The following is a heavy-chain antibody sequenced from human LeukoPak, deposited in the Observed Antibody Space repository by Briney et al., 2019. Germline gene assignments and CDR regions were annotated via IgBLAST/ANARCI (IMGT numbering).Heavy chain of an antibody. V-gene: IGHV1-2*04. J-gene: IGHJ4*02. CDR1: GYTFTGYY. CDR3: AREYYDSSGYHEVDY. CDR2: INPNSGGT. D-gene: IGHD3-22*01. Sequence: ASVKVSCKASGYTFTGYYMHWVRQAPGQGLEWMGWINPNSGGTNYAQKFQGWVTMTTDTSTSTAYMELRSLRSDDTAVYYCAREYYDSSGYHEVDYWGQGTLVTVSS.